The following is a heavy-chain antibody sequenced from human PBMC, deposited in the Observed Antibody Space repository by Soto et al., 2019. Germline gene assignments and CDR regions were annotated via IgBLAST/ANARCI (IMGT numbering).Heavy chain of an antibody. D-gene: IGHD6-19*01. V-gene: IGHV3-30*18. CDR3: AKEHTLYNSGWFFDY. CDR2: ISYDGSLK. CDR1: GFTFSSYG. J-gene: IGHJ4*02. Sequence: QVQLLESGGGVVQPGRSLRLSCAASGFTFSSYGIQWVRQAPGKGLEWVAVISYDGSLKYYADSVKGRFTISRDNSKNTLYLQMNSLRVEDTAVYDCAKEHTLYNSGWFFDYWGQGTLVTVSS.